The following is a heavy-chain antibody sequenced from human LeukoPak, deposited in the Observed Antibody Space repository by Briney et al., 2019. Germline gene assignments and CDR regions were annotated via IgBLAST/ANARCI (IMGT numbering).Heavy chain of an antibody. CDR1: GFTFDSCA. V-gene: IGHV3-23*01. CDR3: AKALRYTSDSLDY. CDR2: ISGSGAYT. D-gene: IGHD3-9*01. J-gene: IGHJ4*02. Sequence: PGGSLRLSCAASGFTFDSCAMSWVRQSPGKGLEWVSGISGSGAYTYYADSVKGRFTISRDSSKNTLFLQMNSLRAEDTALCYCAKALRYTSDSLDYWGQGTLVTVSS.